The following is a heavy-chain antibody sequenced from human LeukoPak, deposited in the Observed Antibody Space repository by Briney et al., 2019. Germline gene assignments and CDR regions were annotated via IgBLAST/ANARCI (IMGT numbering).Heavy chain of an antibody. CDR1: GFTFSSFG. J-gene: IGHJ4*02. CDR2: IRTDGSSK. CDR3: AKWSGDYPSYYLDY. Sequence: GGSLRLSCAASGFTFSSFGLHWVRQAPGKGLEWVALIRTDGSSKNYADSVKGRFTISRDTSKNTVHLQTNNLRAEDTAVYYCAKWSGDYPSYYLDYWGQGTLVTVSS. D-gene: IGHD4-17*01. V-gene: IGHV3-30*02.